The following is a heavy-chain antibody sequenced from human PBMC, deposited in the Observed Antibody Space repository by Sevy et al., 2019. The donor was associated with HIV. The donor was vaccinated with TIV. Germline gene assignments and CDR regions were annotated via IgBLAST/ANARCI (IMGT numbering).Heavy chain of an antibody. J-gene: IGHJ6*03. CDR1: GFTFGDYA. D-gene: IGHD3-3*01. CDR2: IRSKAYGGTT. V-gene: IGHV3-49*04. Sequence: GGSLRLSCTASGFTFGDYAMSWVRQAPGKGLEWVGFIRSKAYGGTTEYAASVKGRFTISRDDSKSIAYLQMNSLKTEDTAVYYCTRVYPGDFWSGYYGYYYYYMDVWGKGTTVTVSS. CDR3: TRVYPGDFWSGYYGYYYYYMDV.